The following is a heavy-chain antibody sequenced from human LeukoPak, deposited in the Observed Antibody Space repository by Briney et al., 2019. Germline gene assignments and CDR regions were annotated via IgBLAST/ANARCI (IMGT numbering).Heavy chain of an antibody. V-gene: IGHV4-59*08. Sequence: SETLSLTCTVSGGSISSYYWSWIRQPPGKGLEWIGYIYYSGSTNYNPSLKSRVTISVGTSKNQFSLKLSSVTAADTAVYYCARHHDYGDYRYWYFDLWGRGTLVTVSS. CDR2: IYYSGST. D-gene: IGHD4-17*01. J-gene: IGHJ2*01. CDR3: ARHHDYGDYRYWYFDL. CDR1: GGSISSYY.